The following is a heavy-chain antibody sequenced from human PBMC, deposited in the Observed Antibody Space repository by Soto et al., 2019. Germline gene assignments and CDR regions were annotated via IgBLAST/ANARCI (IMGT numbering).Heavy chain of an antibody. J-gene: IGHJ3*02. CDR3: AKDITFLCYCSSTSCYDGYFVI. CDR2: ISWDGGST. CDR1: GFTFDDYT. Sequence: PGGSLRLSCAASGFTFDDYTMHWVRQAPGKGLEWVSLISWDGGSTYYADSVKGRFTISRDNSKNSLYLQMNSLRTEDTALYYCAKDITFLCYCSSTSCYDGYFVILRQATMVTVSS. V-gene: IGHV3-43*01. D-gene: IGHD2-2*01.